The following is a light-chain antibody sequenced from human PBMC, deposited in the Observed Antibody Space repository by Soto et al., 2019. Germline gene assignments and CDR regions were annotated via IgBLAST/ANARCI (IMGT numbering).Light chain of an antibody. Sequence: DIQMTQSPSTLSASIGDRVTITCRASQTIGTCLAWYQQRPGKAPNLLIYDASFLQSRVPSRFGGSGSGTEFTLTISSLQPDDFSTYYCQQYNDYSRLTFGGGTKVEIK. CDR1: QTIGTC. CDR2: DAS. J-gene: IGKJ4*01. CDR3: QQYNDYSRLT. V-gene: IGKV1-5*01.